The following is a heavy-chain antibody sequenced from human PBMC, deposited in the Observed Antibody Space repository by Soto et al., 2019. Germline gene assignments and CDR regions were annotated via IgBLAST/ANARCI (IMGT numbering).Heavy chain of an antibody. V-gene: IGHV3-23*01. D-gene: IGHD2-2*01. J-gene: IGHJ6*03. Sequence: PGGSLRLSCAASGFTFSSYAMSWVRQAPGKGLEWVSAISGSGGSTYYADSVKGRFTISRDNSKNTLYLQMNSLRAEDTAVYYCAKGYCSSTSCLYYMDVWGKGTTVTVSS. CDR1: GFTFSSYA. CDR2: ISGSGGST. CDR3: AKGYCSSTSCLYYMDV.